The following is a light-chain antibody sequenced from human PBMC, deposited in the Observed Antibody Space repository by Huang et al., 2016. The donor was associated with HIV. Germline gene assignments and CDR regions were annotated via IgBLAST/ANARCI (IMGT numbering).Light chain of an antibody. J-gene: IGKJ3*01. Sequence: EIVLTQSPDTLSLSPGERGALSCRASHNVSNDYLAWYQHKSGLAPRLLIDGSSGRATGTPARFSGSGSGTDFSLTIDTVEPEDFALYYCQQYSSSPWTFGPGSKLEIK. CDR3: QQYSSSPWT. CDR2: GSS. CDR1: HNVSNDY. V-gene: IGKV3-20*01.